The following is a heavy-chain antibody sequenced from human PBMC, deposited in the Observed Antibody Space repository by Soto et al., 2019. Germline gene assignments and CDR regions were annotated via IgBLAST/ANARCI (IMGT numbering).Heavy chain of an antibody. Sequence: PSQTLSLTCAVSGDSISSRSHYWNWIRRVPGKGLEFIGYIFYTGATYYNPSLRGRISMSVDTSKNQFSLTLRSVTAADTAIYYCAREGRHSGGMRESWFDPWGQGTQETLS. J-gene: IGHJ5*02. CDR3: AREGRHSGGMRESWFDP. CDR1: GDSISSRSHY. CDR2: IFYTGAT. V-gene: IGHV4-31*02. D-gene: IGHD3-10*01.